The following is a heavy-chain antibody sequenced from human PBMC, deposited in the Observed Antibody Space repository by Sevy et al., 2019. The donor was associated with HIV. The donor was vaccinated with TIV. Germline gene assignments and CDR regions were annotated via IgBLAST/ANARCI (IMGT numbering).Heavy chain of an antibody. J-gene: IGHJ4*02. CDR2: VSHSGNT. D-gene: IGHD2-2*02. Sequence: SETLSLTYTVSGDSINTYYWSWIRQPPGKGLEWIGYVSHSGNTNYNPSLKSRVSMSVDTSTNQFSLKVKSVTAADTAVYYCARLRWDLVVVPGATPGCYFDSWDQGTLVTVSS. V-gene: IGHV4-59*08. CDR1: GDSINTYY. CDR3: ARLRWDLVVVPGATPGCYFDS.